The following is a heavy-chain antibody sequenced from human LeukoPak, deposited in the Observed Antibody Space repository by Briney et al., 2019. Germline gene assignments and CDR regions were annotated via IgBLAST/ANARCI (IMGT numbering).Heavy chain of an antibody. CDR1: GDSVSSNSAA. J-gene: IGHJ6*02. V-gene: IGHV6-1*01. CDR2: TYYRSKWYN. CDR3: ARGQYCSSTSCHRGGYYGMDV. Sequence: SQTLSLTCAISGDSVSSNSAAWNWIRQSPSRGLEWLGRTYYRSKWYNDYAVSVKSRITINPDTSKNQFSLQLNSVTPEDTAVYYCARGQYCSSTSCHRGGYYGMDVWGQGTTVTVSS. D-gene: IGHD2-2*01.